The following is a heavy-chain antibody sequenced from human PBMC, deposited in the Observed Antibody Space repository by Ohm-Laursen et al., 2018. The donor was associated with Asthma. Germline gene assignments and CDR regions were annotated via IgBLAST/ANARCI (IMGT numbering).Heavy chain of an antibody. D-gene: IGHD2-2*02. J-gene: IGHJ3*02. CDR3: AKEAYPRAFDI. V-gene: IGHV3-9*01. CDR2: ISWNSGSI. CDR1: GFTFDDYA. Sequence: SLRLSCAASGFTFDDYAMHWVRQAPGKGLEWVSGISWNSGSIGYADSVKGRFTISRDNAKNSLYLQMNSLRAEDTALYYCAKEAYPRAFDIWGQGTMVTVSS.